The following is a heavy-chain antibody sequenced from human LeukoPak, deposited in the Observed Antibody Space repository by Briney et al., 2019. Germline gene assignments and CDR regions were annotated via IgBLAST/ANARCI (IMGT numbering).Heavy chain of an antibody. CDR2: IYYSGST. CDR1: GGSISSSSYY. D-gene: IGHD3-16*01. V-gene: IGHV4-39*01. J-gene: IGHJ6*04. Sequence: SETLSLTCTVSGGSISSSSYYWGWIRQPPGKGLEWIGSIYYSGSTYYNPSLKSRVTISVDTSKNQFSLKLSSVTAADTAVYYCARKAYYDYVWGSFLLDVWGKGTTVTISS. CDR3: ARKAYYDYVWGSFLLDV.